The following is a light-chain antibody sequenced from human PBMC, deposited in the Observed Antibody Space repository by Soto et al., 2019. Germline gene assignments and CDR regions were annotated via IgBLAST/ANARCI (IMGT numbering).Light chain of an antibody. V-gene: IGLV2-14*01. J-gene: IGLJ1*01. CDR1: SSDVGGYNY. Sequence: QSALTQPASVSGSPGQSITISCTGTSSDVGGYNYVSWYQQHPGKAPKLMMYEVSNRPSGVSNRFSGSKSGNTASLTISGVQAEDEADYYCSSYTSSSTPYVFGTGTKLTVL. CDR2: EVS. CDR3: SSYTSSSTPYV.